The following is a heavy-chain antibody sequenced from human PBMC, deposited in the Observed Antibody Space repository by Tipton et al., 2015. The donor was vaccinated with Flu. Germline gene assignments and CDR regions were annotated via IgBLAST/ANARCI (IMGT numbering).Heavy chain of an antibody. Sequence: TLSLTCAVYGGSFSGYYWSWIRQPPGKGLEWIGEINHSGSTNYNPSLKSRVTISVDTSKNQFSLKLSSVTAADTAVYYCARVIWGSSDADYYFDYWGQGTLVTVSS. D-gene: IGHD3-16*01. CDR3: ARVIWGSSDADYYFDY. CDR2: INHSGST. J-gene: IGHJ4*02. CDR1: GGSFSGYY. V-gene: IGHV4-34*01.